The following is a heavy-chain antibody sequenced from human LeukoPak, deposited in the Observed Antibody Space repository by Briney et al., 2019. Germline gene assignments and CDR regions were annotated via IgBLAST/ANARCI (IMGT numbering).Heavy chain of an antibody. CDR2: ISGSGGST. CDR1: GFTFDDYA. CDR3: AKPTGYSYGAILDN. V-gene: IGHV3-23*01. D-gene: IGHD5-18*01. J-gene: IGHJ4*02. Sequence: PGGSLRLSCAASGFTFDDYAMSWVRQAPGKGLEWVSAISGSGGSTNCVDSVKGRFTISRDNSKNTLYLQMNSLRAEDTAVYYCAKPTGYSYGAILDNWGQGTPVTVSS.